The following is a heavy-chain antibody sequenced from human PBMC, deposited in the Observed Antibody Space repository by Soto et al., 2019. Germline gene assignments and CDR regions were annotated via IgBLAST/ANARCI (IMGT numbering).Heavy chain of an antibody. D-gene: IGHD2-8*01. CDR1: GFFLSNNW. CDR3: ARSSGWRQVGVYNYGLDV. J-gene: IGHJ6*02. CDR2: ISASGDYT. V-gene: IGHV3-11*06. Sequence: QVQLVESGGGWVKPGASLRLSCIGSGFFLSNNWMTWIRQAPGKGLEWVSDISASGDYTIYADSLKGRFTISRDNARNSLWLQINSLTAEDTAVYYCARSSGWRQVGVYNYGLDVWGQGTTVIVSS.